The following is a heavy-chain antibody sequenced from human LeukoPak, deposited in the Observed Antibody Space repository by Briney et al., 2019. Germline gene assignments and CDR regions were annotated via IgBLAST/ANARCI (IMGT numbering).Heavy chain of an antibody. CDR2: MCSDGSNQ. V-gene: IGHV3-33*01. CDR1: GFTFSSYG. CDR3: ARDRRFSSSKYFFDY. Sequence: GGSLRLSCAASGFTFSSYGMHWVRQAPGKGLEWVAVMCSDGSNQYYADSVKGRFSISRDNSENTLYLQMTSLGAEDTAVYFCARDRRFSSSKYFFDYWGQGTLVTVSP. J-gene: IGHJ4*02. D-gene: IGHD6-13*01.